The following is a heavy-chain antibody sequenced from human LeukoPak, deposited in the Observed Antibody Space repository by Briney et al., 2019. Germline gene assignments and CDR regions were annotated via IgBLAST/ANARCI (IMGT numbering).Heavy chain of an antibody. CDR1: GGSFSGYY. Sequence: SETLSLTCAVYGGSFSGYYWSWIRQPPGKGLEWIGEINHSGSTNNNPSLKSRVTISVDTSKNQVSLKLSSVAAADTAVYYCARHGGMVRGFSDAFDIWGQGTMVTVSS. CDR2: INHSGST. V-gene: IGHV4-34*01. D-gene: IGHD3-10*01. J-gene: IGHJ3*02. CDR3: ARHGGMVRGFSDAFDI.